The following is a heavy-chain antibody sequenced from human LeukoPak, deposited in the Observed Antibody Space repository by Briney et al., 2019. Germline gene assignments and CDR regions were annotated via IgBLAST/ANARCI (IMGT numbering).Heavy chain of an antibody. Sequence: QTGGSLRLSCAASGFTFSSYSMNWVRQAPGKGLEWVSYISSSGSTIYYADSVKGRFTISRDNAKNSLYLQMNSLRAEDTAVYYCATPSRGGAFDIWGQGTMVTVSS. V-gene: IGHV3-48*04. J-gene: IGHJ3*02. CDR2: ISSSGSTI. CDR3: ATPSRGGAFDI. CDR1: GFTFSSYS. D-gene: IGHD3-10*01.